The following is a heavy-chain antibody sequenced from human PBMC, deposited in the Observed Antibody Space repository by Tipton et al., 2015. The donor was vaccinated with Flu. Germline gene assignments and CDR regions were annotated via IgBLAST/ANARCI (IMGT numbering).Heavy chain of an antibody. CDR2: INHSGST. CDR1: GGSFSGYY. Sequence: TLSLTCAVYGGSFSGYYWSWIRQPPGKGLEWIGEINHSGSTNYNPSLKSRVTISVDTSKNQLSLKLSSVTAADTAVYYCARGGPGYCSSPSCSFDPWGQGTLVTVSS. V-gene: IGHV4-34*01. J-gene: IGHJ5*02. CDR3: ARGGPGYCSSPSCSFDP. D-gene: IGHD2-2*01.